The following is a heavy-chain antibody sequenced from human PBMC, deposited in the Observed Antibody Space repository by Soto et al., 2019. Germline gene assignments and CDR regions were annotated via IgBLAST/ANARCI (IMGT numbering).Heavy chain of an antibody. J-gene: IGHJ4*02. CDR3: ERHNPTSSVFGIVTRLGY. D-gene: IGHD3-3*01. V-gene: IGHV4-39*01. CDR2: IDNSGSS. CDR1: GGSITSSNHY. Sequence: QLQLQESGRGLVKPSETLSLTCTVSGGSITSSNHYWAWIRQAPGKVLEWIGSIDNSGSSYFNPSLKSRITVSVATSKNQFSQRLTSLTAADKVVYYCERHNPTSSVFGIVTRLGYWGQGTLVTVSS.